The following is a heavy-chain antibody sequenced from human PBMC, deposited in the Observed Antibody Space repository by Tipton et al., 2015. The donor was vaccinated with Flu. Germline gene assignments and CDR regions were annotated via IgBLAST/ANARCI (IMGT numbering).Heavy chain of an antibody. J-gene: IGHJ6*03. Sequence: QLVQSGAEVKKPGSSVKVSCKASGDTFRNYAISWVRQAPGQGLEWMGGIVCIFGIPNYAQKFQGRVTMTADESTTTVYMELSSLRSDDTAVYYCARGPLYYYAYIDVWGKGTTVTVSS. CDR3: ARGPLYYYAYIDV. CDR2: IVCIFGIP. CDR1: GDTFRNYA. V-gene: IGHV1-69*01.